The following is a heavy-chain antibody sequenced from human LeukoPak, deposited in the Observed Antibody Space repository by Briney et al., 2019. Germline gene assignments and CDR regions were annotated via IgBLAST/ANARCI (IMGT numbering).Heavy chain of an antibody. CDR3: AKGDSSTPKYYLGY. V-gene: IGHV3-9*01. J-gene: IGHJ4*02. Sequence: ARSLRLSCAASGFTFDDYAMHWVRQAPGKGLEWVSGINWNSDSIDYADSVKGRFTISRDNAKNSLYLQMNSLRPEDTALYYCAKGDSSTPKYYLGYWGQGTLVTVSS. CDR2: INWNSDSI. CDR1: GFTFDDYA. D-gene: IGHD3-22*01.